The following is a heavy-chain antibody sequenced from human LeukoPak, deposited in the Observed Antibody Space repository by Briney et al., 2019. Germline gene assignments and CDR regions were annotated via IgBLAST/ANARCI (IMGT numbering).Heavy chain of an antibody. J-gene: IGHJ4*02. CDR1: GYTFTSHD. Sequence: ASVKVSCKASGYTFTSHDINWVRQATGQGLEWMGWMNPNSGNTGYAQKFQGRVTMTRNTSISTAYMELSSLRSEDTAVYYCARSYCSGGSCYLYYFDYWGQGTLVTVSS. CDR2: MNPNSGNT. CDR3: ARSYCSGGSCYLYYFDY. V-gene: IGHV1-8*01. D-gene: IGHD2-15*01.